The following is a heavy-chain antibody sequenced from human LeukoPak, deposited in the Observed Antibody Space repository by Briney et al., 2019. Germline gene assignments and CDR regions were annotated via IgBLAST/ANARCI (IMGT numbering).Heavy chain of an antibody. CDR2: INPNSGGT. Sequence: GASVKVSCKASGYTFTGYYMHWVSQAPGQGLEWMGWINPNSGGTNYAQKFQGRVTMTRDTSISTAYMELSRLRSDDTAVYYCARSPREYSSSWYLPFDYWGQGTLVTVSS. J-gene: IGHJ4*02. CDR3: ARSPREYSSSWYLPFDY. D-gene: IGHD6-13*01. V-gene: IGHV1-2*02. CDR1: GYTFTGYY.